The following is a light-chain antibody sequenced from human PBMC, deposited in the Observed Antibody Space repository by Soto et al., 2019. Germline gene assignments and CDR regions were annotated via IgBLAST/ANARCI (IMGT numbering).Light chain of an antibody. Sequence: DIQMTQSPSTLSASVGDRVSITCRASHSIGTWLAWHQQKPGKASKSLINKASNLETVVPSRFNGSGSGTEFTLTISSLQPDDFATYFCQQYNTYPYTFGQGTKLEIK. J-gene: IGKJ2*01. CDR3: QQYNTYPYT. CDR1: HSIGTW. V-gene: IGKV1-5*03. CDR2: KAS.